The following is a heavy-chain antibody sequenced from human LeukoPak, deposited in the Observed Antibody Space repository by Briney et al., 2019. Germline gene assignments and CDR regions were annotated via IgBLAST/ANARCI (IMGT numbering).Heavy chain of an antibody. V-gene: IGHV1-69*05. Sequence: SVKVSCKASGGTFSSYAISWVRQAPGQGLEWMGGIIPIFGTANYAQKFQGRVTITTDESTSTAYMELSSLRSEDTAVYYCARGVLRYFDWLLRSLDYWGQGTLVTVSS. CDR2: IIPIFGTA. D-gene: IGHD3-9*01. CDR1: GGTFSSYA. J-gene: IGHJ4*02. CDR3: ARGVLRYFDWLLRSLDY.